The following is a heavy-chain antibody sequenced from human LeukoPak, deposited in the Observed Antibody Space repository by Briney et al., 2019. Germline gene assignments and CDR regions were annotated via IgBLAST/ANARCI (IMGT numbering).Heavy chain of an antibody. J-gene: IGHJ4*02. CDR2: IYSGGST. CDR1: GFTVSSNY. D-gene: IGHD1-26*01. CDR3: ARERYSGSLFDY. V-gene: IGHV3-53*01. Sequence: GGSLRLSRAASGFTVSSNYMSWVRQAPGKGLEWVSVIYSGGSTYYADSVKGRFTISRDNSKNTLYLQMNSLRAEDTAVYYCARERYSGSLFDYWGQGTLVTVSS.